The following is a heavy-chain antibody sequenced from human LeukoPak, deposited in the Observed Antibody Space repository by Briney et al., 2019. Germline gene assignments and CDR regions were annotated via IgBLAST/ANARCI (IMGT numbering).Heavy chain of an antibody. CDR2: INPSGGST. CDR1: GYTFTSYY. J-gene: IGHJ3*02. V-gene: IGHV1-46*04. CDR3: ASLKNYYDSSGYLVTDAFDI. Sequence: ASVKVSCKTSGYTFTSYYMHWVRQAPGQGLEWMGIINPSGGSTTYAQKLQGRVTMTRDMSTSTAYMELRSLKSDDTAVYYCASLKNYYDSSGYLVTDAFDIWGQGTMVTVSS. D-gene: IGHD3-22*01.